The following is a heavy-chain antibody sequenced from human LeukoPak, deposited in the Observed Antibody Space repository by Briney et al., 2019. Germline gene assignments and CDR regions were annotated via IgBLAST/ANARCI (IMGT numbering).Heavy chain of an antibody. J-gene: IGHJ4*02. CDR2: IYYNGST. Sequence: SETLSLTCTVSNGSISSNYWSWVRQPPGKGLEWIGDIYYNGSTNYNPSLKSRVNISVDRSKNQFSLNLRSVTAADTAVYYCARVVPPLYYFDYWGQGTLVTVSS. CDR3: ARVVPPLYYFDY. D-gene: IGHD2-2*01. V-gene: IGHV4-59*08. CDR1: NGSISSNY.